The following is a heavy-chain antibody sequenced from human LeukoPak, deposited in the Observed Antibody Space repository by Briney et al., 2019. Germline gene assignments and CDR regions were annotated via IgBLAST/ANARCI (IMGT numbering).Heavy chain of an antibody. D-gene: IGHD3-22*01. J-gene: IGHJ6*02. CDR3: ARHYYDSSGYYRGAYYYYGMDV. CDR1: GFTFSSYA. V-gene: IGHV3-30-3*01. CDR2: ISYDGSNK. Sequence: SGRSLRLSCAASGFTFSSYAMHWVRQAPGKGLEWVAVISYDGSNKYYADSVKGRFTISRDNSKNTLYLQMNSLRAEDTAVYYCARHYYDSSGYYRGAYYYYGMDVWGQGTTVTVSS.